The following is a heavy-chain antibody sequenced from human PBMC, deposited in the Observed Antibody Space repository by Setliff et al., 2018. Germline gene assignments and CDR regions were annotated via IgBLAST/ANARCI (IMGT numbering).Heavy chain of an antibody. J-gene: IGHJ5*02. Sequence: GGSLRLSCAASGFTFSSYNMNWVRQAPGKGLEWVSYISSSSSTIYYADSVKGRFTISRDNAKNSLYLQMNSLRAEDTAVYYCARDTYSGSYWINWFDPWGQGTLVTVSS. CDR2: ISSSSSTI. V-gene: IGHV3-48*04. CDR3: ARDTYSGSYWINWFDP. CDR1: GFTFSSYN. D-gene: IGHD1-26*01.